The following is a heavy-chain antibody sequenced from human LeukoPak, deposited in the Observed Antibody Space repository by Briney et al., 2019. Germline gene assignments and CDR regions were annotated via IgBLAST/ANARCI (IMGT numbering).Heavy chain of an antibody. CDR2: ISYDGSNK. Sequence: GGSLRLSCAASGFTFSSYGMHWVHQAPGKGLEWVAVISYDGSNKYYADSVKGRFTISRDNSKNTLYLQMNSLRAEDTAVYYCAKDRTYYDSPPYGMDVWGQGTTVTVSS. J-gene: IGHJ6*02. D-gene: IGHD3-22*01. CDR1: GFTFSSYG. CDR3: AKDRTYYDSPPYGMDV. V-gene: IGHV3-30*18.